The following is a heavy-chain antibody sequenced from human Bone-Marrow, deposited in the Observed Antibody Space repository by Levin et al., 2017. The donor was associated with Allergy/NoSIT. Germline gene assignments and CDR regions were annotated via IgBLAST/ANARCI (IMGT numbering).Heavy chain of an antibody. CDR3: AKDSGGPGDYCSGGSCYSNWFDP. V-gene: IGHV3-23*01. J-gene: IGHJ5*02. D-gene: IGHD2-15*01. CDR1: GFTFSSYA. CDR2: ISGSGGST. Sequence: GGSLRLSCAASGFTFSSYAMSWVRQAPGKGLEWVSAISGSGGSTYYADSVKGRFTISRDNSKNTLYLQMNSLRAEDTAVYYCAKDSGGPGDYCSGGSCYSNWFDPWGQGTLVTVSS.